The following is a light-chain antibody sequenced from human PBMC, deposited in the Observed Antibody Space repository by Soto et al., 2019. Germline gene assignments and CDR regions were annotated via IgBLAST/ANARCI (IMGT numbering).Light chain of an antibody. CDR1: QSVSSD. V-gene: IGKV3-15*01. J-gene: IGKJ1*01. Sequence: EIVMTQSPATLSVSPGERATLSCRASQSVSSDLAWYQHKPGQAPRLLIYGASTRATGIPARFSGRGSGTEFTLTISSLQSLDFAVYYCQQYDNWPQTFGQGTKVEIK. CDR3: QQYDNWPQT. CDR2: GAS.